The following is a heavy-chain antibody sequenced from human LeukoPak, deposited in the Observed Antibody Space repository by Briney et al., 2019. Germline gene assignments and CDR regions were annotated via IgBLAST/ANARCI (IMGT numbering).Heavy chain of an antibody. CDR2: ISAYNGNT. Sequence: ASVKVSCKASGYTFTNYIITWVRQAPGQGLEWMGWISAYNGNTNYAQKLQGRVTMTTDTSTSTAYMELRSLRSEDTAVYYCAREVEEDALYYYYMDVWGKGTTVTISS. V-gene: IGHV1-18*01. CDR3: AREVEEDALYYYYMDV. D-gene: IGHD2-15*01. J-gene: IGHJ6*03. CDR1: GYTFTNYI.